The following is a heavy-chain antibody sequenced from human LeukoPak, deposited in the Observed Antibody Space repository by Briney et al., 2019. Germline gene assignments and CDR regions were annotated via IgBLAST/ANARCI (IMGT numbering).Heavy chain of an antibody. CDR3: ARLAYFGDTHYFDY. Sequence: GESLKISCMASGYTFSNSWIGWVRQMTGKRLECIGILYPRDSTPKYSPSFQGQVTISVDTSINTAYLQWSRLEASDTAVYYCARLAYFGDTHYFDYWGQGTQVTVSS. V-gene: IGHV5-51*01. CDR2: LYPRDSTP. J-gene: IGHJ4*02. D-gene: IGHD3-9*01. CDR1: GYTFSNSW.